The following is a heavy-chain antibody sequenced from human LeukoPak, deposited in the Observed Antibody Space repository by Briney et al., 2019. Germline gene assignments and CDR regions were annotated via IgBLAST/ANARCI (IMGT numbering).Heavy chain of an antibody. Sequence: GGSLRLSCAASGFTFSDYYMSWLRQAPGKGLEWVSYISSSGSTIYYADSVKGRFTISRDNAKNSLYLQMNSLRAEDTAVYYCAGLRFLEEGWFDPWGQGTLVTVSS. J-gene: IGHJ5*02. D-gene: IGHD3-3*01. CDR3: AGLRFLEEGWFDP. V-gene: IGHV3-11*01. CDR1: GFTFSDYY. CDR2: ISSSGSTI.